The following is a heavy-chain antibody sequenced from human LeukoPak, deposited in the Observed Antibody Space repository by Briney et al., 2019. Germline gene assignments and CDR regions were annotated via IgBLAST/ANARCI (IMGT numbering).Heavy chain of an antibody. CDR2: INHSGST. J-gene: IGHJ6*02. D-gene: IGHD2-2*01. Sequence: PGGSLRLSCAVSGLTFSSSWMDWIRQPPGKGLEWIGEINHSGSTNYNPSLKSRVTISVDMSKNQFSLKLSSVTAADTAVYYCARGPPAKPGTGYYYGMDVWGQGTTVTVSS. CDR3: ARGPPAKPGTGYYYGMDV. V-gene: IGHV4-34*01. CDR1: GLTFSSSW.